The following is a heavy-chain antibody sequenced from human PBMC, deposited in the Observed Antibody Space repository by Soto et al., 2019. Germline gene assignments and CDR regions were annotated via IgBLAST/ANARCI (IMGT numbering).Heavy chain of an antibody. J-gene: IGHJ4*01. V-gene: IGHV4-34*02. D-gene: IGHD3-22*01. CDR1: GGSFRGHY. Sequence: QVQLQQWGAGLLKPSETLSLRCAVYGGSFRGHYWSWIRQPPGKGLDWIGDIDHSGSTNYNPSLKSRVVISVDTSKNQFSLKVISLTAADTAVYYCARRDTSGYYFAYCGHGNLVTVSS. CDR3: ARRDTSGYYFAY. CDR2: IDHSGST.